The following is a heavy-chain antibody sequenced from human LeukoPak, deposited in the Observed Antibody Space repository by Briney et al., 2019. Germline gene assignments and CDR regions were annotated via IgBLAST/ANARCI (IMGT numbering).Heavy chain of an antibody. CDR1: GFTFRSYS. J-gene: IGHJ4*02. CDR3: ARAPGGRPFDY. Sequence: AGGSLRLSCAASGFTFRSYSMNWVRQAPGKGLEWVSYISSGSGTIYYADSVKGRFTISRDNAKNSLYLQMNSLRAEDTAVYYCARAPGGRPFDYWGQGTLVTVSS. CDR2: ISSGSGTI. D-gene: IGHD6-6*01. V-gene: IGHV3-48*01.